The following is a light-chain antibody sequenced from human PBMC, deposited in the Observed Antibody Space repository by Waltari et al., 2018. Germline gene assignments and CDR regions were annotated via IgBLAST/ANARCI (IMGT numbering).Light chain of an antibody. Sequence: QSVLTQPPSVSAAPGQKVTISCSGGRSNIGNNYVSWYQHLPGAAPQLLVYVNSKRPSGIPGRVSVSKSGTSATLAITGLQTGDEADYYCGTWDSSLSVVVFGGGTKLTVL. CDR2: VNS. J-gene: IGLJ3*02. CDR3: GTWDSSLSVVV. V-gene: IGLV1-51*01. CDR1: RSNIGNNY.